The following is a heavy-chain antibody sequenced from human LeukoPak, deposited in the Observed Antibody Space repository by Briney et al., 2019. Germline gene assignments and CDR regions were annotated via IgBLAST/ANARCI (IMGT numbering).Heavy chain of an antibody. V-gene: IGHV3-30*02. CDR1: EFTFTTYS. CDR3: ATGGGTWYYDSSGYYYVY. Sequence: GGSLRLSCAASEFTFTTYSMAWVRQAPGKGLEWVAFIRYDGSNKYYADSVKGRFTISRDNSKNTLYLQMNSLRAEDTAVYYCATGGGTWYYDSSGYYYVYWGQGTLVTVSS. D-gene: IGHD3-22*01. CDR2: IRYDGSNK. J-gene: IGHJ4*02.